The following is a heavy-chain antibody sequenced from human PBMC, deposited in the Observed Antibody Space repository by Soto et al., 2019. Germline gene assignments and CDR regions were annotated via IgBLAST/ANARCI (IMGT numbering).Heavy chain of an antibody. V-gene: IGHV1-2*04. CDR3: ARESGGATATLDYSYFYMDV. J-gene: IGHJ6*03. CDR1: GDTFNDYY. D-gene: IGHD5-12*01. Sequence: QVQLVQSGAEVKRPGASVTVSCRSSGDTFNDYYIHWVRQAPGQGLGWMGWSNPNGGVTKYAQKFQGWVSLTRDTSIRTVYMQLRRLRSDDTAVYYCARESGGATATLDYSYFYMDVWGTGTTVTVSS. CDR2: SNPNGGVT.